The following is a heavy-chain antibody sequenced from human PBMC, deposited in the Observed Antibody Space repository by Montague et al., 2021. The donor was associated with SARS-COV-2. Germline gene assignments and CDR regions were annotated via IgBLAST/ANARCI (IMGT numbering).Heavy chain of an antibody. D-gene: IGHD2-8*02. V-gene: IGHV4-34*01. J-gene: IGHJ6*02. CDR3: TREGYQVLWWDYYYYGMDV. Sequence: SETLSLTCTVSGGSFSGYYCSWIRQPPGQGLEWIGEINHSGSTNYNPSLKRRVTISVDTSKNQFSLKLSSVTAADTAVYYCTREGYQVLWWDYYYYGMDVWAQGPTVTVSS. CDR1: GGSFSGYY. CDR2: INHSGST.